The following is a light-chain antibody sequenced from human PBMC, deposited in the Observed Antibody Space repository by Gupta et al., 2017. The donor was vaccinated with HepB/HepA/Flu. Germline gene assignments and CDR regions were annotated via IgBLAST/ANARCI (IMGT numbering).Light chain of an antibody. Sequence: QSALTQPASVSGSPGQSITVSCTGTSGDVGAYNYVSWYQQHPGQAPKLIIYDVNTRPSGVSNRFSGTKAGNTAYLTISGLQADDDAHYYCSAYTSTFSLVFGGGTKVTVL. CDR1: SGDVGAYNY. CDR3: SAYTSTFSLV. V-gene: IGLV2-14*01. J-gene: IGLJ2*01. CDR2: DVN.